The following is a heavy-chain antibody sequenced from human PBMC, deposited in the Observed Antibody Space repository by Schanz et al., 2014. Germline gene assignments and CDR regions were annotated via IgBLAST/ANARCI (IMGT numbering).Heavy chain of an antibody. J-gene: IGHJ6*02. Sequence: QVQLVQSGAEVKKPGASVKVSCKASGYTFISYGIKWVRQAPGQGLEWMGWISAYNGHTDYAQKLQGRVTLTTDTSTSTAYMELRNLRSDDTAVYYCATAKRFGDMDVWGQGTTXTVSS. CDR1: GYTFISYG. CDR3: ATAKRFGDMDV. D-gene: IGHD3-10*01. V-gene: IGHV1-18*01. CDR2: ISAYNGHT.